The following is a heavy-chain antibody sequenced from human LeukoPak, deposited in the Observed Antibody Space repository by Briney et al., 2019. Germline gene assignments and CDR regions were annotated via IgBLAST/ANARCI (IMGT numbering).Heavy chain of an antibody. D-gene: IGHD4-23*01. J-gene: IGHJ4*02. CDR3: ARDDLDYGGDAGFDY. Sequence: PSETLSLTCTVSGGSISNYYWSWIRQTPGKGLEWIGYIYYSGTPNYNPSLKSRVTISLDTSKNQVSLKLTFVTAADTAVYYCARDDLDYGGDAGFDYWGQGPLVTVSS. V-gene: IGHV4-59*01. CDR1: GGSISNYY. CDR2: IYYSGTP.